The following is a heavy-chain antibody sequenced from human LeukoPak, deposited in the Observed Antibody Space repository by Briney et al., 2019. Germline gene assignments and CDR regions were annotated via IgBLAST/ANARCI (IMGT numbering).Heavy chain of an antibody. CDR1: GGTFSSYA. Sequence: SVKVSCKASGGTFSSYAISWVRQAPGQGLEWMGGIIPIFGTANYAQKFQGRVTITADESTSTAYMELSSLRSEDTAVYYCARGGAMGIVVVHDAFDIWGQGTMVTVSS. J-gene: IGHJ3*02. CDR3: ARGGAMGIVVVHDAFDI. CDR2: IIPIFGTA. D-gene: IGHD3-22*01. V-gene: IGHV1-69*01.